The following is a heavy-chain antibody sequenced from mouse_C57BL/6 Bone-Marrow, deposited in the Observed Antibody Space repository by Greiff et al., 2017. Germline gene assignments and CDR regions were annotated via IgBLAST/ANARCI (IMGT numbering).Heavy chain of an antibody. CDR2: IYPGSGST. CDR1: GYTFTSYW. J-gene: IGHJ3*01. Sequence: VQLQQPGAELVKPGASVKMSCKASGYTFTSYWITWVKQRPGQGLEWIGDIYPGSGSTNYNEKFKSKATLTVDTSSSTAYMQLSSLTSEDSAVYYCARGVYDYGSFAYWGQGTLVTVSA. V-gene: IGHV1-55*01. CDR3: ARGVYDYGSFAY. D-gene: IGHD2-4*01.